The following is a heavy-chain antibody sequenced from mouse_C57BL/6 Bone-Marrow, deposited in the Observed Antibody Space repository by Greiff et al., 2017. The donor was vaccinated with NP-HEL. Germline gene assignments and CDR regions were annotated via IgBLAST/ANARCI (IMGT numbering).Heavy chain of an antibody. Sequence: DVQGVESGGGLVQPGGSMKLSCVASGFTFSNYWMNWVRQSPEKGLEWVAQIRLKSDNYATHYAESVKGRFTISRDDSKSSVYLQMNNLRAEDTGIYYCTTDYGSSTCAMDYWGQGTSVTVSS. J-gene: IGHJ4*01. D-gene: IGHD1-1*01. CDR2: IRLKSDNYAT. CDR3: TTDYGSSTCAMDY. CDR1: GFTFSNYW. V-gene: IGHV6-3*01.